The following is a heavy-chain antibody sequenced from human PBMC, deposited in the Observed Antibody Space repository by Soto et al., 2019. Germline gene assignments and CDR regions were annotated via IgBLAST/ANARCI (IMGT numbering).Heavy chain of an antibody. V-gene: IGHV4-34*01. CDR2: INHSGST. CDR3: ARGRDLYDFWSGYYNPFDY. J-gene: IGHJ4*02. Sequence: SETLSLTCAVYGGSFSGYYWSWIRQPPGKGLEWIGEINHSGSTNYNPSLKSRVTISVDTSKNQFSLKLSSVTAADTAVYYCARGRDLYDFWSGYYNPFDYWGQGTLVTVSS. D-gene: IGHD3-3*01. CDR1: GGSFSGYY.